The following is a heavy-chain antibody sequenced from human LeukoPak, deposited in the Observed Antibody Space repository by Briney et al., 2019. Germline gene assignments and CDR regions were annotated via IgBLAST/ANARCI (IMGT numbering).Heavy chain of an antibody. J-gene: IGHJ4*02. Sequence: ASVKVSCKASGYTFTGYYMHWVRQAPGQGLEWMGWINTNTGNPTYAQGFTGRFVFSLDTSVSTAYLQISSLKAEDTAVYYCAREGSSGWYYFDYWGQGTLVTVSS. V-gene: IGHV7-4-1*02. D-gene: IGHD6-19*01. CDR3: AREGSSGWYYFDY. CDR2: INTNTGNP. CDR1: GYTFTGYY.